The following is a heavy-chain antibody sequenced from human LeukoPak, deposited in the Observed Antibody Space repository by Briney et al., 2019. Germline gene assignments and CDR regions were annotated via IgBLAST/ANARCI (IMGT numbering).Heavy chain of an antibody. V-gene: IGHV4-4*09. CDR3: ARHGSDYYYYYMDV. J-gene: IGHJ6*03. CDR2: IYTSGST. D-gene: IGHD1-26*01. Sequence: SETLSLTCTVSGSISSYYWSWIRQPPGKGLEWIGYIYTSGSTNYNPSLKSRVTISVDTSKNQFSLKLSSVTAADTAVYYCARHGSDYYYYYMDVWGKGTTVTVSS. CDR1: GSISSYY.